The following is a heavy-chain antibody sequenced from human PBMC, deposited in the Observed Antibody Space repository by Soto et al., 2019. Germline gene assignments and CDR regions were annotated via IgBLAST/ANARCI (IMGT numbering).Heavy chain of an antibody. CDR3: AKDAGPYDSSGYSPDY. V-gene: IGHV3-23*01. D-gene: IGHD3-22*01. CDR2: ITGSGAGS. CDR1: GFTFSSYA. J-gene: IGHJ4*02. Sequence: GGSLRLSCAASGFTFSSYAMNWVRQAPGKGLEWVSGITGSGAGSYYSDSVKGRFTISRDNSKNTLYLQMNSLRAEDTAVYYCAKDAGPYDSSGYSPDYWGQGTLVTVSS.